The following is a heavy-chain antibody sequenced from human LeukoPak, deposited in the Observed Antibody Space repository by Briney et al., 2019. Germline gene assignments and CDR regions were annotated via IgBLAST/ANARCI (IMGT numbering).Heavy chain of an antibody. CDR2: VYYSGST. J-gene: IGHJ4*02. D-gene: IGHD6-13*01. Sequence: SETLSLTCTVSGGSITSSSYYWAWIRQPPGKGLEWIGSVYYSGSTYYNPSLKSRVTISVDTSKNRFSLKLSSVTAADTAVYYCAGLGYSSWAFDYWGQGPLVTVSS. CDR1: GGSITSSSYY. V-gene: IGHV4-39*01. CDR3: AGLGYSSWAFDY.